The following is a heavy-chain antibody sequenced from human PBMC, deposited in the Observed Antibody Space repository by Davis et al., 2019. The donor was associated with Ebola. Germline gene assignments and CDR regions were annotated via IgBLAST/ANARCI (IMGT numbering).Heavy chain of an antibody. CDR1: GYSFTSYW. V-gene: IGHV5-51*01. D-gene: IGHD2-2*01. CDR2: IYPGDSDT. CDR3: ARRLGTYCTSSSCYGFDY. J-gene: IGHJ4*02. Sequence: GESLKISCKGSGYSFTSYWIGWVRQMPGKGLEWMGIIYPGDSDTKYSPSFQGQVIISADESISTAFLQWSSLKASDTAMYYCARRLGTYCTSSSCYGFDYWGQGTLVTVSS.